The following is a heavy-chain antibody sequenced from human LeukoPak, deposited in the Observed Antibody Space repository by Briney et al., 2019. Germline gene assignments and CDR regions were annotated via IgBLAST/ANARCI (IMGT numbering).Heavy chain of an antibody. CDR3: ARGRGLRGYYFDY. CDR1: GGSISGFY. V-gene: IGHV4-4*09. D-gene: IGHD4-17*01. CDR2: IYTSWSS. Sequence: SETLSLTCTVSGGSISGFYWSWIRQPPGKGLEWIGYIYTSWSSKYNPSLKGRVTISVDTAKNQFSLKLYSVTAADTAVYYCARGRGLRGYYFDYWGQGTLVTVSS. J-gene: IGHJ4*02.